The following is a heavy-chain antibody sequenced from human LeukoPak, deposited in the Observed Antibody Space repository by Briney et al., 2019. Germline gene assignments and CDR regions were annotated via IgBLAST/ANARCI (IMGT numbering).Heavy chain of an antibody. J-gene: IGHJ5*02. V-gene: IGHV1-2*02. CDR2: INPNSGGT. D-gene: IGHD6-13*01. CDR1: GYTFTGYY. CDR3: ARDMYSISWYDWFDP. Sequence: ASVKVSCKASGYTFTGYYMHWVRQAPGQGLEWMAWINPNSGGTNYAQKFQGRVTMTRDTSISTAYMELSRLRSDDTAVYYCARDMYSISWYDWFDPWGQGTLVTVSS.